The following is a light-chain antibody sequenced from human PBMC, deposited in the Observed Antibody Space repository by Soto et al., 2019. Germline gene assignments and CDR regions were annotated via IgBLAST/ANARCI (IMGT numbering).Light chain of an antibody. V-gene: IGKV1-9*01. Sequence: WRASQGISSYLVWYQQKAGKAPKLLIYSAYTLQSGVPSRFSGSGSGTDFTLTISSLHPEDSATYSWQVSHIYLGTFAQGTKLDIK. J-gene: IGKJ1*01. CDR2: SAY. CDR1: QGISSY. CDR3: QVSHIYLGT.